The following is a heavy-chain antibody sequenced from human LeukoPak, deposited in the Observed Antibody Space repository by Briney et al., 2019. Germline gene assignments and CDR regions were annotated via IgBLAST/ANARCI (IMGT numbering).Heavy chain of an antibody. V-gene: IGHV1-69*04. CDR2: IIPILGIA. Sequence: GASVKVSCKAPGGTFSSYAISWVRQAPGQGLEWMGRIIPILGIANYAQKFQGRVTITADKSTSTAYMELSSLRSEDTAVYYCARAGSGSLVYWGQGTLVTVSS. J-gene: IGHJ4*02. CDR1: GGTFSSYA. D-gene: IGHD3-10*01. CDR3: ARAGSGSLVY.